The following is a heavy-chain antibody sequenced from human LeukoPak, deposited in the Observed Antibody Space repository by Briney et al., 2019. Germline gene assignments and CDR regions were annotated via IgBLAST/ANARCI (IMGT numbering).Heavy chain of an antibody. CDR1: GLTFSSYA. CDR2: ISNDGSNK. D-gene: IGHD2-15*01. CDR3: ARICTGGSCYFSSI. V-gene: IGHV3-30*04. J-gene: IGHJ3*02. Sequence: GGSLRLSCAASGLTFSSYAVHWVRQAPGKGLQWVAIISNDGSNKYYAASVKGRFTISRDNSKNTLYLQMNSLKAEDTAVYYCARICTGGSCYFSSIWGPGTMVTVSS.